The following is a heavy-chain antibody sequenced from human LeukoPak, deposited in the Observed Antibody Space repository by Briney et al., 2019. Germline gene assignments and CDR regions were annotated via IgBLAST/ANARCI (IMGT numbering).Heavy chain of an antibody. V-gene: IGHV3-7*02. J-gene: IGHJ4*02. CDR1: GFTFEIYW. Sequence: QTGGSLRLSCAASGFTFEIYWMSWVRQAPGKGLEWVANIRKDGSEKNYVDSVKGRFTISRDNAKNSLYLQMNSLRADDTALYYCARLVVVAAPVDYWGQGTLVTVSS. CDR3: ARLVVVAAPVDY. CDR2: IRKDGSEK. D-gene: IGHD2-15*01.